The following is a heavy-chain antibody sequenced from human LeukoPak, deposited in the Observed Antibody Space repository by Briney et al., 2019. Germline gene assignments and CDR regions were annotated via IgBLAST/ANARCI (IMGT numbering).Heavy chain of an antibody. CDR1: GYTFTSYY. CDR2: INPNSGGT. CDR3: ARRYRRGATAGEVYFDY. V-gene: IGHV1-2*02. D-gene: IGHD1-26*01. J-gene: IGHJ4*02. Sequence: GASVKVSCTASGYTFTSYYMHWVRQAPGHGLEWRGWINPNSGGTNYAQTCQGRVTMTRDTAISTAYMELSRLRSYDTAVYYCARRYRRGATAGEVYFDYWGQGTLVTVSS.